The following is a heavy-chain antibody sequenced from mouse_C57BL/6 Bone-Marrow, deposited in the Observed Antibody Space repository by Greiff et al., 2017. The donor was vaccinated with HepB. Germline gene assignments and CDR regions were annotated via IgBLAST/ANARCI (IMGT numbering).Heavy chain of an antibody. Sequence: VKLQQPGAELVKPGASVKLSCKASGYTFTSYWMHWVKQRPGQGLEWIGMIHPNSGSTNYNEKFKSKATLTVDKSSSTAYMQLSSLTSEYSAVYYCARDREVYDGNYEGVDDYWGQGTTLTVSS. J-gene: IGHJ2*01. D-gene: IGHD2-1*01. V-gene: IGHV1-64*01. CDR1: GYTFTSYW. CDR3: ARDREVYDGNYEGVDDY. CDR2: IHPNSGST.